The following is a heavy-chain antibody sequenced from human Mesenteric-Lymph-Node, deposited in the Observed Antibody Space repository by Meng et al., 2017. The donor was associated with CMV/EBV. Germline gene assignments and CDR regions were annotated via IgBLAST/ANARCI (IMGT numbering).Heavy chain of an antibody. Sequence: LSLTCAASGFTFSSYAMHWVRQAPGKGLEWVAVISYDGSNKYYADSVKGRFTISRDNSKNTLYLQMNSLRAEDTAVYYCARDRGLLRFLEWLTSSGMDVWGQGTTVTVSS. CDR2: ISYDGSNK. CDR3: ARDRGLLRFLEWLTSSGMDV. D-gene: IGHD3-3*01. J-gene: IGHJ6*02. CDR1: GFTFSSYA. V-gene: IGHV3-30*04.